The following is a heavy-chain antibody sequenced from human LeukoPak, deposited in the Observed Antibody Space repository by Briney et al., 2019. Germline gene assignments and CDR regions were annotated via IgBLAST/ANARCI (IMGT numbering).Heavy chain of an antibody. CDR1: GGSFSGYY. D-gene: IGHD5-24*01. CDR3: ARGRGRWLQLEPFDY. V-gene: IGHV4-34*01. J-gene: IGHJ4*02. CDR2: INHSGST. Sequence: PSETLSLTCAVYGGSFSGYYWSWIRQPPGKGLEWIGEINHSGSTNYSPSLKSRVTISVDTSKDQFSLKLSSVTAADTAVYYCARGRGRWLQLEPFDYWGQGTLVTVSS.